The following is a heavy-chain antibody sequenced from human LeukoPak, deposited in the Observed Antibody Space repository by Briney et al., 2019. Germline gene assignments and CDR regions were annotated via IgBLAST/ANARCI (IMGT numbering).Heavy chain of an antibody. CDR2: ISAYNGNT. CDR3: ARVDDILTGYSLGAFDI. CDR1: GYTFTSYG. D-gene: IGHD3-9*01. J-gene: IGHJ3*02. Sequence: ASVKVSCKASGYTFTSYGISWVRQAPGQGLEWMGWISAYNGNTNYAQKLQGRVTMTTNTSTSTASMELRSLRSDDTAVYYCARVDDILTGYSLGAFDIWGQGTMVTVSS. V-gene: IGHV1-18*01.